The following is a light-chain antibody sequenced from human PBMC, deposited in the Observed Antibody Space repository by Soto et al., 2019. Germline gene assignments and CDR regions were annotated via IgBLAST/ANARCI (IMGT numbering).Light chain of an antibody. J-gene: IGLJ2*01. CDR3: ATWDDSLSGVV. Sequence: QSVLTQPPSASGTPGQRVTISCSGSSSNIGSNYVYRYQQLPGTAPKLLIYRNNQRPSGVPDRFSGSKSGTSASLAISGLRSEDEAHYYCATWDDSLSGVVFGGGTKVTVL. V-gene: IGLV1-47*01. CDR1: SSNIGSNY. CDR2: RNN.